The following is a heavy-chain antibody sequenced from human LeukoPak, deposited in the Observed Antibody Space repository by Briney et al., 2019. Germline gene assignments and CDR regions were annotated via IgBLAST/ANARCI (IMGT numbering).Heavy chain of an antibody. J-gene: IGHJ4*02. CDR2: IYYSGST. Sequence: SETLSLTCTVSGGSISSYYWGWIRQPPGKGLEWIGSIYYSGSTYYNPSLKSRVTISVDTSKNQFSLKLSSVTAADTAVYYCARYREVGATVDYWGQGTLVTVSS. CDR1: GGSISSYY. CDR3: ARYREVGATVDY. V-gene: IGHV4-39*01. D-gene: IGHD1-26*01.